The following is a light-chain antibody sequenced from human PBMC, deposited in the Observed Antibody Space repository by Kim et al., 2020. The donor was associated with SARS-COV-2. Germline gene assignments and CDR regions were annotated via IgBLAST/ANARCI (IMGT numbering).Light chain of an antibody. CDR2: QDT. J-gene: IGLJ1*01. CDR3: QAWDSSLNYV. Sequence: VSPGQTATITCSGDKLGDKYACWYQQKPGQSPGLVIYQDTRRPSGIPERFSGSNSGNTATLTISGTQAMDEADYYCQAWDSSLNYVFGTGTKVTVL. CDR1: KLGDKY. V-gene: IGLV3-1*01.